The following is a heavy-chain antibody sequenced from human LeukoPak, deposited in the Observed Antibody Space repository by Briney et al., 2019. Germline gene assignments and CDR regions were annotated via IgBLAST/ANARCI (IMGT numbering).Heavy chain of an antibody. CDR1: GYTFTSYD. CDR3: ARGIFVAPDY. V-gene: IGHV1-8*03. D-gene: IGHD3-9*01. CDR2: MNPNSGNT. Sequence: ASVKVSCKXSGYTFTSYDINWVRRATGQGLEWMGWMNPNSGNTGYAQKFQGRVTITRNTSISTAYMELSSLRSEDTAVYYCARGIFVAPDYWGQGTLVTVSS. J-gene: IGHJ4*02.